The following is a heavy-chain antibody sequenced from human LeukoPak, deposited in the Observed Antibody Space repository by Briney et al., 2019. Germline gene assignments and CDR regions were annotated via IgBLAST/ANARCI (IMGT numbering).Heavy chain of an antibody. Sequence: PGGSLRLSCAASGFTFSSYAMSWVRQAPGKGLEWVSATSGSGGSTYYADSVKGRFTISRDNSKNTLYLQMNSLRAEDTAVYYCAKDERKTRAVAADYWGQGTLVTVSS. CDR1: GFTFSSYA. J-gene: IGHJ4*02. D-gene: IGHD6-19*01. V-gene: IGHV3-23*01. CDR2: TSGSGGST. CDR3: AKDERKTRAVAADY.